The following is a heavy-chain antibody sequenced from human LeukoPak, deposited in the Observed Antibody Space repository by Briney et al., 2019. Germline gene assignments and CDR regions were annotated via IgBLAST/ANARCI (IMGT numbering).Heavy chain of an antibody. CDR1: GFTFSSYE. J-gene: IGHJ4*02. D-gene: IGHD5-18*01. CDR2: ISSRGSTK. V-gene: IGHV3-48*03. Sequence: GGSLRLSCAASGFTFSSYEMNWVRQAPGKGLEWVSYISSRGSTKYYADSVRGRFTISRDNAKDSLYLQMNSLRAEDTAVYYCARDGYNYGLDYWGQGGLVTVSS. CDR3: ARDGYNYGLDY.